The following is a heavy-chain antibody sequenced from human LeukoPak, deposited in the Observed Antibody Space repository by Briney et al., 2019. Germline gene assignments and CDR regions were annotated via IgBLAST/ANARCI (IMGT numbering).Heavy chain of an antibody. CDR2: IKWNGGST. V-gene: IGHV3-20*04. CDR3: ARDGGDCSGDSCYVDY. J-gene: IGHJ4*02. CDR1: GFTFDDYG. Sequence: GGSLRLSCVASGFTFDDYGLSWVRQAPGKGLERVSGIKWNGGSTGYADSVKGRFTISRDNAKNSLYLQMNSLSAEDTALYYCARDGGDCSGDSCYVDYWGQGTLVTVSS. D-gene: IGHD2-15*01.